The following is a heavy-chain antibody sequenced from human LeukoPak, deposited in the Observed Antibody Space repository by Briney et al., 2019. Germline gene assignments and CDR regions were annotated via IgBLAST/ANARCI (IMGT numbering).Heavy chain of an antibody. CDR3: ARDLYCSSTSCYNWFDP. CDR2: INPNSGGT. V-gene: IGHV1-2*02. CDR1: GYTFTGYY. J-gene: IGHJ5*02. Sequence: ASVKVSCKASGYTFTGYYMHWARQAPGQGLEWMGWINPNSGGTNYAQKFQGRVTMTRDTSISTAYMELSRLRSDDTAVYYCARDLYCSSTSCYNWFDPWGQGTLVTVSS. D-gene: IGHD2-2*01.